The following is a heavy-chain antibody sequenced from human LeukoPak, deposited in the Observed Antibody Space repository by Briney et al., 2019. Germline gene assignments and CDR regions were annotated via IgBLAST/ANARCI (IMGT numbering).Heavy chain of an antibody. CDR2: IRTVGDT. V-gene: IGHV3-13*01. D-gene: IGHD2-8*02. J-gene: IGHJ6*03. CDR1: GFTFRSYY. CDR3: ARDGGTGGYYYMDV. Sequence: PGGSLRLSCEASGFTFRSYYFHWVRQATGKGREWGSAIRTVGDTYYAGSVKGRFTISREDGKNSLYLQMNSLRAEDTAVYYCARDGGTGGYYYMDVWGKGTTVTVSS.